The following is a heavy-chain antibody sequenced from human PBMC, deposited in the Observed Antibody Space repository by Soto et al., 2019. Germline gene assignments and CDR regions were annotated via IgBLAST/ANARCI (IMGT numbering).Heavy chain of an antibody. CDR1: GYTFTSYG. V-gene: IGHV1-18*01. CDR2: ISAYNGNT. CDR3: ARARGYYYYYYGMDV. J-gene: IGHJ6*02. Sequence: ASVKVSCKASGYTFTSYGISWVRQAPGQGLEWMGWISAYNGNTNYAQKLQGRVTMTTDTSTSTAYMELRSLRSDDTAVYYCARARGYYYYYYGMDVWGQGTTVTVSS.